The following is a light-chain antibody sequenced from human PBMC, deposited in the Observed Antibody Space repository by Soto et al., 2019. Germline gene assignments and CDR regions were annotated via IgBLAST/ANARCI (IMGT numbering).Light chain of an antibody. J-gene: IGKJ1*01. CDR2: GAS. CDR1: ETVATN. V-gene: IGKV3-15*01. Sequence: EVVMTQSPATLSASPGERATLSCWASETVATNLAWYQQKPGQAPRLLISGASTRAAGISDRFRGSGSGTEFTLTISSLRSEDSGIYYCQQYFEWPPMKFGQGTKV. CDR3: QQYFEWPPMK.